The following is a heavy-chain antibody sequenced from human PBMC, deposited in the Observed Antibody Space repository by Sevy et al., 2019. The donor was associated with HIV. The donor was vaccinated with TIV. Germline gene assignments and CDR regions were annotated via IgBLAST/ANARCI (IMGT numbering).Heavy chain of an antibody. D-gene: IGHD3-10*01. J-gene: IGHJ4*02. CDR2: FSGSGGST. CDR1: GFTFSSYA. CDR3: AKGDYGSGSPPFDY. Sequence: GGSLRLSCAASGFTFSSYAMSWVRQAPGKGLEWVSDFSGSGGSTYYADSVKGRFTISRDNSKNTLYLQMNSLRAEDTAVYYCAKGDYGSGSPPFDYWGQGTLVTVSS. V-gene: IGHV3-23*01.